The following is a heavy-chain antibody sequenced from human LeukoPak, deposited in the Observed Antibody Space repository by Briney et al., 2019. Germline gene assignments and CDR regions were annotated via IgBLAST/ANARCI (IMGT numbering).Heavy chain of an antibody. J-gene: IGHJ4*02. CDR1: GGSFSSNY. CDR2: IYYSGST. CDR3: ARTDIVTGYRRGYFDY. D-gene: IGHD3-9*01. V-gene: IGHV4-59*01. Sequence: SQTLSLTCTVSGGSFSSNYWSWIRQPPGEGLEWIGNIYYSGSTDYNPYLKSRVTISVDTSKNQFSLKLSSVTAADTAVYYCARTDIVTGYRRGYFDYWGQGTLVTVSS.